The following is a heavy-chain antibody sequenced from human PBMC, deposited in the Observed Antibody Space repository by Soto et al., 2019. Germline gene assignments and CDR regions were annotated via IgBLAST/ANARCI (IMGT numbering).Heavy chain of an antibody. CDR1: GGSISSGGYS. V-gene: IGHV4-30-2*01. Sequence: SETLSLTCAVSGGSISSGGYSWSWIRQPPGKGLEWIGYIYHSGSTYYNPSLKSRVTISVDRSKNQFSLKLSSVTAADTAVYYCARGWLFSFDYWGQGTLVTVSS. CDR2: IYHSGST. J-gene: IGHJ4*02. CDR3: ARGWLFSFDY. D-gene: IGHD3-22*01.